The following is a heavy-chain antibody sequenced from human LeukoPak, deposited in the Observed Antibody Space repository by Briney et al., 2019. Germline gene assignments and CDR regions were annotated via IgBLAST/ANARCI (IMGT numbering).Heavy chain of an antibody. CDR2: IYPGDSDT. Sequence: GESLKISCKGSGYMFTGYWIGWVRQLPEKGLEWMAIIYPGDSDTRYSPPFQGQVTISADKSISTAYLQWSSLKASDTAMYYCARPSSGYAFDIWGQGTMVTVSS. CDR1: GYMFTGYW. V-gene: IGHV5-51*01. J-gene: IGHJ3*02. D-gene: IGHD3-22*01. CDR3: ARPSSGYAFDI.